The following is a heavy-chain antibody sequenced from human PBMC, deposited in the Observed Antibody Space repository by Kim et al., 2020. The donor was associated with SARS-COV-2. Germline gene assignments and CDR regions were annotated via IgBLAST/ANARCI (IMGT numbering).Heavy chain of an antibody. J-gene: IGHJ5*02. V-gene: IGHV1-8*01. Sequence: ASVKVSCKASGYTFTSHDINWIRQATGQGLEWMGWVRPNNGNTGYAQRFQGRVTMTRDTSISTAYMELSNLRSEDTAVYYCARGLGVAATNWFDPWGQGTLVTVSS. CDR2: VRPNNGNT. D-gene: IGHD2-15*01. CDR1: GYTFTSHD. CDR3: ARGLGVAATNWFDP.